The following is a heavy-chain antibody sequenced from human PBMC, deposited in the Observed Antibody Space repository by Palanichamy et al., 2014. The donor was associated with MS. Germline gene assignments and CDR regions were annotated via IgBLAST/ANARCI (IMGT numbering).Heavy chain of an antibody. D-gene: IGHD3-10*01. V-gene: IGHV1-3*01. CDR3: ARAYYYGSGTFYSNFDY. J-gene: IGHJ4*02. Sequence: QVQLVQSGAEVKKPGASVKVSCKASGYTFTSYSMHWVRQAPGQRLEWMGWINAANVDTKYSQKFQGRVSITRDISASTAYMELSSLRSEXTAVYYCARAYYYGSGTFYSNFDYWGQGTLVTVSS. CDR1: GYTFTSYS. CDR2: INAANVDT.